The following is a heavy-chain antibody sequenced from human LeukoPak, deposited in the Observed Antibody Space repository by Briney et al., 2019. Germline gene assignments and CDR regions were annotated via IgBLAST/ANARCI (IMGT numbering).Heavy chain of an antibody. CDR2: IYYSGST. CDR1: GGSISSSYY. V-gene: IGHV4-39*01. D-gene: IGHD6-13*01. CDR3: ARHHSSSWSGNAFDI. Sequence: SETLSLTCTVSGGSISSSYYWGWIRQPPGKGLEWIGSIYYSGSTYYNPSLKSRVTISVDTSKNQFSLKLSSVTAADTAVYYCARHHSSSWSGNAFDIWGQGTVVTVSS. J-gene: IGHJ3*02.